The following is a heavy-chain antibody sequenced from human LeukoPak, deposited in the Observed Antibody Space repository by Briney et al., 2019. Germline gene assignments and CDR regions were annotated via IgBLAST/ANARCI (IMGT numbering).Heavy chain of an antibody. D-gene: IGHD2-21*02. CDR2: ISSSSSTI. J-gene: IGHJ4*02. CDR3: ATVYCGGDCYSYY. V-gene: IGHV3-48*04. CDR1: GFTFSSYS. Sequence: GGSLRLSCAASGFTFSSYSMNWVRQAPGKGLEWVSYISSSSSTIYYADSVKGRFTISRDNAKNSLYLQMNGLRAEDTAVYYCATVYCGGDCYSYYWGQGTLVTVSS.